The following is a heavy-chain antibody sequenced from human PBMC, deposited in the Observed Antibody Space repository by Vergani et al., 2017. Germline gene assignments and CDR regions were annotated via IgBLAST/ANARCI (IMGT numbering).Heavy chain of an antibody. CDR2: IYYSGST. CDR3: ARGGRYCGSGSYYYGMDV. CDR1: GGSISSYY. Sequence: QVQLQESGPGLVKPSETLSLTCTVSGGSISSYYWSWIRQPPGKGLEWIGYIYYSGSTNYNPSLKSRVTVSVDTSKAQFSMKLRSVTAADTAVYYCARGGRYCGSGSYYYGMDVWGQGTTVTVSS. J-gene: IGHJ6*02. D-gene: IGHD3-10*01. V-gene: IGHV4-59*01.